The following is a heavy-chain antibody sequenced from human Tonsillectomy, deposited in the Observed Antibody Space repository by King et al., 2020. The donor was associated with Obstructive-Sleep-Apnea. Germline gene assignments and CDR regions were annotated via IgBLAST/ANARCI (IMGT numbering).Heavy chain of an antibody. D-gene: IGHD3-3*01. CDR1: GFTFNNYA. Sequence: VQLVESGGGLVQPGGSLRLSCAASGFTFNNYAMSWVRQAAGKGLEWVATIRGSGGSTYYADSVKGRLPISRDNSKNTRYLQMNSRRAEDTAGYYCAKGRRYDFWINFYRSEYYYGMDVWGQGTTGTLSS. CDR3: AKGRRYDFWINFYRSEYYYGMDV. V-gene: IGHV3-23*04. CDR2: IRGSGGST. J-gene: IGHJ6*02.